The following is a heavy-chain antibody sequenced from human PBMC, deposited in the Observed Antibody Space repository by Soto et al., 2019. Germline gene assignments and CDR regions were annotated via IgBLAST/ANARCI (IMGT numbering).Heavy chain of an antibody. CDR3: ATTYSSSWDYYYYGMDV. V-gene: IGHV3-23*01. CDR1: VFTFSRDA. CDR2: ISGSGGST. J-gene: IGHJ6*02. Sequence: EVQLLEAGGGLVQPGGSLRLSCAASVFTFSRDAMSWVRQATGKGLEWVSAISGSGGSTYYADSVNGRFTISRDNSKNTLYLQMNSLRAEDTAVYYCATTYSSSWDYYYYGMDVWGQGTTVTVSS. D-gene: IGHD6-13*01.